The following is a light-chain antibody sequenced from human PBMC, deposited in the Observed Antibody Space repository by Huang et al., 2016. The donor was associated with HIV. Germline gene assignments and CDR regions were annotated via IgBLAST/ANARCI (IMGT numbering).Light chain of an antibody. CDR2: DAS. V-gene: IGKV3-11*01. J-gene: IGKJ4*01. CDR3: QQRSAWPLT. Sequence: EIVLTQSPATLSLSPGERATLSCRASQSVRSYLAWYQQKPGQAPRLLIYDASNRANGIPARFSGRGSGTDFTLTISNLQSEDLAVYYCQQRSAWPLTFGGGTKVEI. CDR1: QSVRSY.